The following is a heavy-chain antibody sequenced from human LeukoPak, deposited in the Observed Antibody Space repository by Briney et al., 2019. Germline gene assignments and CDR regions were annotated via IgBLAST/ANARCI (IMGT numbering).Heavy chain of an antibody. CDR2: INSDGSST. CDR1: GFTFSSYW. D-gene: IGHD3-3*01. J-gene: IGHJ3*02. Sequence: GGSLRLSCAASGFTFSSYWMHWVRQAPGKGLVWVSRINSDGSSTSYADSVKGRFTISRDNAKNTLYLQMNSLRAEDTAVYYCARAPRYDFWSGYYTGRGDAFDIWGQGTMVTVSS. CDR3: ARAPRYDFWSGYYTGRGDAFDI. V-gene: IGHV3-74*01.